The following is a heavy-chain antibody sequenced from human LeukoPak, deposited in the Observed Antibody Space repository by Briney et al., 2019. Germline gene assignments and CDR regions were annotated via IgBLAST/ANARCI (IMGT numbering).Heavy chain of an antibody. Sequence: GGSLRLSCAPSVYTVSTNYMRCVRGARGGGGEWVSLIYRGGSTYYADSVKGRFTISRDNSKNTLYLQMNRLRVEDTAVYYCASEPNYEHYYDGMDVWGQGTTVTVSS. CDR1: VYTVSTNY. D-gene: IGHD1-7*01. CDR3: ASEPNYEHYYDGMDV. CDR2: IYRGGST. V-gene: IGHV3-66*02. J-gene: IGHJ6*02.